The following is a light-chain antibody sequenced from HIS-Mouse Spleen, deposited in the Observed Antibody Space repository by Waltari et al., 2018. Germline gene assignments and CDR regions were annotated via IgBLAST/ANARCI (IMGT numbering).Light chain of an antibody. J-gene: IGLJ3*02. CDR2: EGS. Sequence: QSALTQPASVSGSPGHSITISCTGTSSDVGSYNLVSWYQQHPGKAPKLMIYEGSKRPSGVSNRCSGSKSGNTASLTISGLQAEDEADYYCCSYAGSSTWVFGGGTKLTVL. CDR1: SSDVGSYNL. V-gene: IGLV2-23*01. CDR3: CSYAGSSTWV.